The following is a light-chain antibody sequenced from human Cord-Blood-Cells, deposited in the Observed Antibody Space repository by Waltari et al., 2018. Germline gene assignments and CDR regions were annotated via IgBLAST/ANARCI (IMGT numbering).Light chain of an antibody. CDR3: QQSYSTPLYT. V-gene: IGKV1-39*01. CDR1: QSISSY. CDR2: AAS. J-gene: IGKJ2*01. Sequence: DIQMTQSPSSLSASVGARVTITCRASQSISSYLNWYQQKPGKAPKLLIYAASSLQSGVQSRFSGSGSGTDFTLTISSLQPEDFATYYCQQSYSTPLYTFGQGTKLEIK.